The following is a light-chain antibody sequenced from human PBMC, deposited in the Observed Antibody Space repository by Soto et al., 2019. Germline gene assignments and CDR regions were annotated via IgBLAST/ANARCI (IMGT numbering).Light chain of an antibody. CDR1: HSVSSSY. V-gene: IGKV3-20*01. Sequence: EIVLTQSPGTLSLSPGERATLSCRASHSVSSSYLAWYQQKPGQAPRLLIYGASSRATGIPDRFSGSGSGTDFTLTISRLEPEDFALYYCQQYGSSPPFIFGGGTKVEIK. J-gene: IGKJ4*01. CDR3: QQYGSSPPFI. CDR2: GAS.